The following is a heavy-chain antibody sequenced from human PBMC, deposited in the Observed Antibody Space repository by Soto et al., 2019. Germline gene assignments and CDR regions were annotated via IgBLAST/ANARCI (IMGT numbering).Heavy chain of an antibody. D-gene: IGHD3-10*01. CDR3: ARCDSYGSHSGFGELFRYYGMDV. Sequence: ASVKVSCKASGYTFTSYGISWVRQAPGQGLEWMGWISAYNGNTNYAQKLQGRVTMTTDTSTSTAYMELRSLRSDDTAVYYCARCDSYGSHSGFGELFRYYGMDVWGQGTTVTV. V-gene: IGHV1-18*01. CDR2: ISAYNGNT. J-gene: IGHJ6*02. CDR1: GYTFTSYG.